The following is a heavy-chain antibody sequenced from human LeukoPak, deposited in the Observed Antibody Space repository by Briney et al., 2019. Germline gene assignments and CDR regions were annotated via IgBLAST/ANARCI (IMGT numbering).Heavy chain of an antibody. CDR2: IYPGDSDA. V-gene: IGHV5-51*01. Sequence: GESLKISCKGSGYSFTSYWIGWVRQMPGKGLEWMGIIYPGDSDARYSPSFQGQVTISADKSISAAYLQWSSLRASDTAMYYCARPLRYCSSASCYTRDAFDIWGQGTMVTVSS. D-gene: IGHD2-2*02. CDR1: GYSFTSYW. CDR3: ARPLRYCSSASCYTRDAFDI. J-gene: IGHJ3*02.